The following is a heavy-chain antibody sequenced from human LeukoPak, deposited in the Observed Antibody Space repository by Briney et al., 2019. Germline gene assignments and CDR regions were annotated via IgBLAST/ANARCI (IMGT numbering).Heavy chain of an antibody. D-gene: IGHD5-12*01. CDR2: INHRGST. Sequence: SETLSLTCAVYGGSFSGYYWSWIRQPPGKGLEWIGEINHRGSTNYNPSLKSRVTISVDTSKNQFSLKLSSVTAADTAVYYCARTPWLRFRRELDYWGQGTLVTVSS. CDR3: ARTPWLRFRRELDY. V-gene: IGHV4-34*01. CDR1: GGSFSGYY. J-gene: IGHJ4*02.